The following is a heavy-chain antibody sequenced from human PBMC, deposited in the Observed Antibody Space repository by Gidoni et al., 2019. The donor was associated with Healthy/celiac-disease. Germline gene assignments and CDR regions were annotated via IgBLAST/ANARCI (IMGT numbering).Heavy chain of an antibody. CDR2: IIPILGIA. CDR1: GGTFSSST. Sequence: QVQLVQSGAEVKKPGSSVKVSCKASGGTFSSSTIRWVRQAPGQGLEWMGRIIPILGIANYAQKFQGRVTITADKSTSTAYMELSSLRSEDTAVYYCASFGRGYCSGGSCLPLGETWGQGTLVTVSS. D-gene: IGHD2-15*01. V-gene: IGHV1-69*02. CDR3: ASFGRGYCSGGSCLPLGET. J-gene: IGHJ4*02.